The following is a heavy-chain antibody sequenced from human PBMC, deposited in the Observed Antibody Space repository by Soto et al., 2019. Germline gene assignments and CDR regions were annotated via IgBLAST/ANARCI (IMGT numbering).Heavy chain of an antibody. CDR1: GYTFTSYD. Sequence: ASVKVSCKASGYTFTSYDINWVRQATGQGLEWMGWMNPNSGNTGYAQKFQDRVTMTRNTSISTAYMELSSLRSEDTAVYYCARFKGGTIFGVVRVYYGMDVWGQGTTVTVSS. D-gene: IGHD3-3*01. CDR3: ARFKGGTIFGVVRVYYGMDV. CDR2: MNPNSGNT. J-gene: IGHJ6*02. V-gene: IGHV1-8*01.